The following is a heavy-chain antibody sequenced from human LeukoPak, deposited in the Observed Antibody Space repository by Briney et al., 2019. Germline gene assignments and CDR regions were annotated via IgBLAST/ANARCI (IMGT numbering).Heavy chain of an antibody. CDR1: GFTVSSNY. V-gene: IGHV3-53*01. D-gene: IGHD3-22*01. J-gene: IGHJ4*02. CDR3: AREGYDSSGYDYFDY. CDR2: IYSGGST. Sequence: PGGSLRLSWAASGFTVSSNYMSWVRQAPGRGLGWVSVIYSGGSTYYADSVKGRFTISRDNSKNTLYLQMNSLRAEDTAVYYCAREGYDSSGYDYFDYWGQGTLVTVSS.